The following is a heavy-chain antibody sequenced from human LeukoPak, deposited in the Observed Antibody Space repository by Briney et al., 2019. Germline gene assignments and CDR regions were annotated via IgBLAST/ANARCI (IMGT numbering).Heavy chain of an antibody. CDR1: GFTFNSAW. V-gene: IGHV3-15*01. CDR3: STAGYCTNGVCYARDY. J-gene: IGHJ4*02. D-gene: IGHD2-8*01. Sequence: PGGSLRLSCGASGFTFNSAWMNWVRQAPGKGLEWVARTKGKIDGGTTDYAAPVKGRFTVSRDDSKNTLYLQMNSLRTEDTALYYCSTAGYCTNGVCYARDYWGQGTLVTVSS. CDR2: TKGKIDGGTT.